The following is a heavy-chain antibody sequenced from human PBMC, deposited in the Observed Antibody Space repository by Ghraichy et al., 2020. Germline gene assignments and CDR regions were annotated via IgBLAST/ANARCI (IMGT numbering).Heavy chain of an antibody. CDR1: GYTFSNNA. V-gene: IGHV1-3*01. D-gene: IGHD2-15*01. CDR3: ARGIWSEHAASYYFDS. J-gene: IGHJ4*02. Sequence: ASVKVSCKASGYTFSNNAINWVRQAPGQRLEWMGWINAGNGRTKYSQKFQGRVTLSRDPSATTAYMELSSLRSEDTAVYYCARGIWSEHAASYYFDSWGQGTLVTVCS. CDR2: INAGNGRT.